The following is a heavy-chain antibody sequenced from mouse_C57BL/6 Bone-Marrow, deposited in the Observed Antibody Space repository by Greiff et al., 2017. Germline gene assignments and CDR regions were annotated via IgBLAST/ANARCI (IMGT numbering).Heavy chain of an antibody. J-gene: IGHJ2*01. V-gene: IGHV1-55*01. Sequence: QVQLQQPGAELVKPGASVKMSCKASGYTFTSYWITWVKQRPGQGLEWIGDIYPTSGRTNYNEKVKSKAILTVDTSSNTAYMQLSILTSEDSAVFYCARSGPLGRSFDYWGQGTTLTVSA. D-gene: IGHD4-1*01. CDR3: ARSGPLGRSFDY. CDR2: IYPTSGRT. CDR1: GYTFTSYW.